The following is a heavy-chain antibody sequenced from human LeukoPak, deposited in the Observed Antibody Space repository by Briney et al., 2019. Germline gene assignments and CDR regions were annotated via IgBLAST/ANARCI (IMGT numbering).Heavy chain of an antibody. J-gene: IGHJ4*02. V-gene: IGHV3-48*04. CDR1: GFTVSSYF. D-gene: IGHD6-19*01. CDR3: ARERSGWYGSYFDF. CDR2: ISSSGSTI. Sequence: GGSLRLSCAASGFTVSSYFMSWVRQAPGKGLEWISYISSSGSTIYYADSVKGRFTISRDNAKNSLYLQMNSLRAEDTAIYYCARERSGWYGSYFDFWGQGTLVTVSS.